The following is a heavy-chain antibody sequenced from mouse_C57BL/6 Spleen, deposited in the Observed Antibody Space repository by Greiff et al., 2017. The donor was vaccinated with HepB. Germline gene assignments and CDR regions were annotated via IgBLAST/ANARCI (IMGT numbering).Heavy chain of an antibody. J-gene: IGHJ4*01. Sequence: EVKLVESGGGLVKPGGSLKLSCAASGFTFSDYGMHWVRQAPEKGLEWVAYISSGSSTIYYADTVKGRFTISRDNAKNTLFLQMTSLRSEDTAMYYCARPVVAYYAIDYWGQGTSVTVSS. CDR1: GFTFSDYG. CDR3: ARPVVAYYAIDY. D-gene: IGHD1-1*01. CDR2: ISSGSSTI. V-gene: IGHV5-17*01.